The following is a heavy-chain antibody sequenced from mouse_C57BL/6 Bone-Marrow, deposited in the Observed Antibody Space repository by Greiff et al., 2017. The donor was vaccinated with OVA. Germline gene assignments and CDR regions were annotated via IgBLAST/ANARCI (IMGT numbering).Heavy chain of an antibody. CDR1: GYTFTSYW. CDR3: ARRVYGYPYYYAMDY. CDR2: IHPNSGST. J-gene: IGHJ4*01. V-gene: IGHV1-64*01. Sequence: QVQLKQPGAELVKPGASVKLSCKASGYTFTSYWMHWVKQRPGQGLEWIGMIHPNSGSTNYNEKFKSKATLTVDKSSSTAYMQLSSLTSEDSAVYYCARRVYGYPYYYAMDYWGQGTSVTVSS. D-gene: IGHD2-2*01.